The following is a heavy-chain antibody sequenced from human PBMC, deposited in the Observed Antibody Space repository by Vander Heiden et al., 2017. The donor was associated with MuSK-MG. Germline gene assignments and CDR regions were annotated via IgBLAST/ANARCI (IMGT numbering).Heavy chain of an antibody. CDR1: GGSFSGYY. CDR2: INHSGST. V-gene: IGHV4-34*01. J-gene: IGHJ4*02. Sequence: QVQLHPWAPGLSKPSETLFPTRAIYGGSFSGYYWGWIRQPPGKGLEWIGEINHSGSTNYNPSLKSRVTISVDTSKNQFSLKLISVTAADTAVYYCARGAPPSFGQQLDRYYFDYWGQGTLVTVSS. CDR3: ARGAPPSFGQQLDRYYFDY. D-gene: IGHD6-13*01.